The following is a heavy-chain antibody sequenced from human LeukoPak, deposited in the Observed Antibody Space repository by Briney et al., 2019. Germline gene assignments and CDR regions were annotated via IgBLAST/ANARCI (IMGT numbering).Heavy chain of an antibody. J-gene: IGHJ1*01. D-gene: IGHD6-6*01. CDR1: GGSFSGYY. Sequence: PSETLSLTCAVYGGSFSGYYWSWIRQPPGKGLEWIGEINHSGSTNYNPSLKSRVTISVDTSKNQFSLKLSSVTAADTAVYYCARSSERGGIAARPRYFQHWGQGTLVTVSS. V-gene: IGHV4-34*01. CDR2: INHSGST. CDR3: ARSSERGGIAARPRYFQH.